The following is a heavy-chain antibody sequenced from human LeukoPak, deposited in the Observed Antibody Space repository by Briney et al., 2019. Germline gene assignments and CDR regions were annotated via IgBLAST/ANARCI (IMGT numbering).Heavy chain of an antibody. CDR3: AKAASSSWPSYYYGMDV. D-gene: IGHD6-13*01. V-gene: IGHV3-23*01. Sequence: QPGGSLRLSCAASGFIFSSYSMSWVRQAPGKGLEWVSVITGSGGNTYYADSVKGRFTISKDNSKNTVYLQMSSLRVDDMAVYYCAKAASSSWPSYYYGMDVWGQGTTVTVSS. J-gene: IGHJ6*02. CDR2: ITGSGGNT. CDR1: GFIFSSYS.